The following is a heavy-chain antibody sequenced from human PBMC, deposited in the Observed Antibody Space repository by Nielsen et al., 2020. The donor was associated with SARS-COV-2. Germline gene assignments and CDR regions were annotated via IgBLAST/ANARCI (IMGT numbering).Heavy chain of an antibody. CDR3: ARGRRVETTLFEY. D-gene: IGHD1-14*01. J-gene: IGHJ4*02. CDR1: GFTFDDYA. V-gene: IGHV3-9*01. Sequence: GGSLRLSCAASGFTFDDYAMHWVRQAPGKGLEWVSGISWNSGSIAYADSVKGRFTISRDNAKNSLHLQMNSLRAEDTAFYYCARGRRVETTLFEYWGQGTLVTVSS. CDR2: ISWNSGSI.